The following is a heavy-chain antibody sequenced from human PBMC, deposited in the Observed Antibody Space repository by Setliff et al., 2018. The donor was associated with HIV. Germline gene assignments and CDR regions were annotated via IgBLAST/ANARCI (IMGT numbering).Heavy chain of an antibody. CDR1: GGSFSAYH. J-gene: IGHJ6*04. V-gene: IGHV4-34*01. Sequence: SETLSLTCAVYGGSFSAYHWSWIRQTPGKGLEWIGSIYYSGTTYYNPSLKSRLTISVDTSKNLFSLRVTSVTAADTAVYYCARHVPDYDFWSGSPAHYYYYYMDVWGKGTTVTVSS. D-gene: IGHD3-3*01. CDR2: IYYSGTT. CDR3: ARHVPDYDFWSGSPAHYYYYYMDV.